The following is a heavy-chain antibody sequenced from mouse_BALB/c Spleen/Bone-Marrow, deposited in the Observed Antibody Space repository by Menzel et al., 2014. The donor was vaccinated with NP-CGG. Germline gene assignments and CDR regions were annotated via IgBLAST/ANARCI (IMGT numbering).Heavy chain of an antibody. CDR3: TRRRSLDY. J-gene: IGHJ2*01. CDR2: IYPGSGNT. V-gene: IGHV1-63*01. CDR1: GYAFTNYW. Sequence: QVQLQQSGTELVRPGTSVKISCKASGYAFTNYWLGWGKQRPGHGLEWIGDIYPGSGNTYYNEKFKGKVTLTADKSSSTAYMQLSGLTSEDSAVYFCTRRRSLDYWGQGTTLTVSS.